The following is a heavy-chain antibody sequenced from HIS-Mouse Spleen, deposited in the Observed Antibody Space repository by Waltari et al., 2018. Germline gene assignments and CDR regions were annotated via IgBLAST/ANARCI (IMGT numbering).Heavy chain of an antibody. Sequence: EVQLVESGGGLVRPGRSLRLSCAALGFPFAYYALPWFRKGPGKGLEWVSGISWNSGSIGYADSVKGRFTISRDNAKNSLYLQMNSLRAEDTALYYCAKDKGGGSYFDYWGQGTLVTVSS. V-gene: IGHV3-9*01. CDR2: ISWNSGSI. D-gene: IGHD1-26*01. CDR3: AKDKGGGSYFDY. CDR1: GFPFAYYA. J-gene: IGHJ4*02.